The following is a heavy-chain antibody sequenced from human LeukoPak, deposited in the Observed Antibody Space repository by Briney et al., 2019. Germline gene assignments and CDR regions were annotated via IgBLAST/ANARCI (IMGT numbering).Heavy chain of an antibody. J-gene: IGHJ4*02. CDR1: GYTFTGYY. Sequence: ASVKVSCKASGYTFTGYYVHWVRQAPGQGLEWMGWINPNSAGTHYAQKFQGRVTMTRDMSISTAYMELSRLRSDDTAVYYCARDRIPHRVAHLSYWGQGTLVTVSS. V-gene: IGHV1-2*02. CDR3: ARDRIPHRVAHLSY. D-gene: IGHD1-14*01. CDR2: INPNSAGT.